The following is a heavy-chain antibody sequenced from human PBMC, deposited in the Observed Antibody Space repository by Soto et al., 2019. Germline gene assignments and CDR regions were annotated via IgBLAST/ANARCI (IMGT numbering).Heavy chain of an antibody. D-gene: IGHD6-13*01. CDR1: GFTFSSYA. Sequence: LRLSCAASGFTFSSYAMSWVRQAPGKGLEWVSAISGSGSSTYYADSVKGRFTTSRDNSKNTLYLQMNSLRAEDTAVYYCAKDLYSSSWGYFQHWGQGTLVTVSS. V-gene: IGHV3-23*01. CDR2: ISGSGSST. J-gene: IGHJ1*01. CDR3: AKDLYSSSWGYFQH.